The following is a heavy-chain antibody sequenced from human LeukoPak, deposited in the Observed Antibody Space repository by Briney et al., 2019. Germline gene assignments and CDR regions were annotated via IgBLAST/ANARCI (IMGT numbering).Heavy chain of an antibody. J-gene: IGHJ5*02. CDR3: ARGLHGNWFDP. CDR2: IYYSGST. V-gene: IGHV4-39*07. Sequence: SETLSLTCTVSGGSISSSSYYWGWIRQPPGKGLEWIGSIYYSGSTYYNPSLKSRVTISVDTSKNQFSLKLGSVTAADTAVYYCARGLHGNWFDPWGQGTLVTVSS. CDR1: GGSISSSSYY. D-gene: IGHD4-11*01.